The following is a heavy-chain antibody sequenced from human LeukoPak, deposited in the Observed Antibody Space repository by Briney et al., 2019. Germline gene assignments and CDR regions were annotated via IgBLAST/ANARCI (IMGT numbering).Heavy chain of an antibody. Sequence: PSQTLSLTCAISGDSVSSDSAAWYWIRQSPSRGLEWLGRTYYRSKWFNDYAVYVKSRIIINQDTSKNPFSLHLNSVTPEDTAVYYCARVRRIAVTAYYFASWGQGTLVTVSS. J-gene: IGHJ4*02. CDR3: ARVRRIAVTAYYFAS. CDR2: TYYRSKWFN. D-gene: IGHD6-19*01. CDR1: GDSVSSDSAA. V-gene: IGHV6-1*01.